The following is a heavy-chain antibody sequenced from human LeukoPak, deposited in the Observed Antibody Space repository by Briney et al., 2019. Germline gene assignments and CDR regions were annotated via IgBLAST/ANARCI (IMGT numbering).Heavy chain of an antibody. V-gene: IGHV3-20*04. Sequence: GGSLRLSCVASGFTFDDFGMTWVRQAPGKGLEWVSGINWNGGGTGYADSVKGRFTISRDNAKKILYLQMNSLRVEDTAVYYCARWELSGRVMERLSWIDHWGQGALVTVSS. CDR1: GFTFDDFG. D-gene: IGHD3-16*02. CDR2: INWNGGGT. J-gene: IGHJ4*02. CDR3: ARWELSGRVMERLSWIDH.